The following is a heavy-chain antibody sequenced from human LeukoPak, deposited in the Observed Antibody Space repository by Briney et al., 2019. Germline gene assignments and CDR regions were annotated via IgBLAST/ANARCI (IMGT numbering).Heavy chain of an antibody. D-gene: IGHD2-2*01. CDR1: GFTLSSFH. CDR3: ATSSSSIPF. CDR2: IRYDGANK. V-gene: IGHV3-30*02. Sequence: GGSLRLSCTASGFTLSSFHMHWVRQAPGKGLEWVAYIRYDGANKYYAHSAKGRFTISRDNSKNTLFLQMNSLRPEDTAVYYCATSSSSIPFGGQGTLVTVSS. J-gene: IGHJ4*02.